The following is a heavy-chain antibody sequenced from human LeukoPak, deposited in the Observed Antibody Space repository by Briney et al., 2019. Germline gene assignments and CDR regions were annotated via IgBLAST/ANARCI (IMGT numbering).Heavy chain of an antibody. D-gene: IGHD3-22*01. Sequence: PSETLSLTCTVSGGSISSYYWSWIRQPAGKGLEWIGRIYTSGSTNYNPSLKSRVTMSVDTPKNQFSLKLSSVTAADTAVYYCARSARYYYDSSGYYLYWYFDLWGRGTLVTVSS. J-gene: IGHJ2*01. CDR2: IYTSGST. CDR1: GGSISSYY. V-gene: IGHV4-4*07. CDR3: ARSARYYYDSSGYYLYWYFDL.